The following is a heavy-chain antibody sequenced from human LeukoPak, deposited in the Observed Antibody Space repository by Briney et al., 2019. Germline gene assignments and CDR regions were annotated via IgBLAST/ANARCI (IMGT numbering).Heavy chain of an antibody. CDR2: ISGSGGST. Sequence: GGSLRLSCAASGFTFSSYAMSWVRQAPGKGLEWVSAISGSGGSTYYADSVKGRFTISRDNSKNTLYLQVNSLRAEDTAVYYCASSHYDILTATDYWGQGTLVTVSS. CDR3: ASSHYDILTATDY. V-gene: IGHV3-23*01. CDR1: GFTFSSYA. J-gene: IGHJ4*02. D-gene: IGHD3-9*01.